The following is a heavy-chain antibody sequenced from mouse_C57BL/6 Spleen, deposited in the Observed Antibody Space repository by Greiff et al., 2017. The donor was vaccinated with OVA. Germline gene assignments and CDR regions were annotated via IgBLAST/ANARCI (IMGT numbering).Heavy chain of an antibody. CDR1: GYTFTSYW. D-gene: IGHD2-4*01. J-gene: IGHJ2*01. CDR3: ARSGYDYDGVFDY. CDR2: IDPSDSYT. Sequence: VKLQQPGAELVKPGASVKLSCKASGYTFTSYWMQWVKQRPGQGLEWIGEIDPSDSYTNYNQKFKGKATLTVDTSSSTAYMQLSSLTSEDSAVYYCARSGYDYDGVFDYWGQGTTLTVSS. V-gene: IGHV1-50*01.